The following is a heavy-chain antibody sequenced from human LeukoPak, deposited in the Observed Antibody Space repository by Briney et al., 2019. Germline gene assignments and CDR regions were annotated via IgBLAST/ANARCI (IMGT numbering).Heavy chain of an antibody. D-gene: IGHD6-19*01. CDR3: ARDRSDRLAVAGTSAFDY. CDR2: ISSSSSYI. CDR1: GFSFSKSW. V-gene: IGHV3-21*01. Sequence: PGGSLRLSCAASGFSFSKSWMTWVRQAPGKGLEWVSSISSSSSYIYYADSVKGRFTISRDNAKNSLYLQMNSLRAEDTAVYYCARDRSDRLAVAGTSAFDYWGQGTLVTVSS. J-gene: IGHJ4*02.